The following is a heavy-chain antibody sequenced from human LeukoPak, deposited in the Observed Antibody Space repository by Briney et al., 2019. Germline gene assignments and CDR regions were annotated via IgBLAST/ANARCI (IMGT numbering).Heavy chain of an antibody. V-gene: IGHV1-2*06. CDR1: GYTFTGYY. J-gene: IGHJ5*02. CDR3: ARACSGGSCNWFDP. CDR2: INPNSGGT. D-gene: IGHD2-15*01. Sequence: VSVKVSCKASGYTFTGYYMHWVRQAPGQGLEWMGRINPNSGGTNYAQKFQGRVTMTRDTSISTAYMELSRLRSDDTAVYYCARACSGGSCNWFDPWGQGTLVTVSS.